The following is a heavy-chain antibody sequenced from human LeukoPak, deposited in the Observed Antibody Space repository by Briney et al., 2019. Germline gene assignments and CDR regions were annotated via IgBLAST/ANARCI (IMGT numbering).Heavy chain of an antibody. V-gene: IGHV3-21*01. Sequence: KSGGSLRLSCAASGFTFSSYSMNWVRQAPGKGLEWVSSISSSSSYIYYADSVKGRFTISRDNAKNSLYLQMNSLRAEDTAEYYCARTGELLSPDFDYWGQGTLVTVSS. J-gene: IGHJ4*02. D-gene: IGHD1-26*01. CDR3: ARTGELLSPDFDY. CDR1: GFTFSSYS. CDR2: ISSSSSYI.